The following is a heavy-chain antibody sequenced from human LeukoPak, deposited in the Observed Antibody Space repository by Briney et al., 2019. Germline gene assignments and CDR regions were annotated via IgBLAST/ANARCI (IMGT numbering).Heavy chain of an antibody. V-gene: IGHV1-69*13. D-gene: IGHD3-16*01. CDR1: GGTFSSYA. J-gene: IGHJ5*02. CDR2: IIPIFGTA. Sequence: ASVKVSCKASGGTFSSYAISWVRPAPGQGLEWMGGIIPIFGTANYAQKFQGRVTITADESTSTAYMELSSLRSEDTAVYYCARGSFQYDYVWGSYDPWGQGTLVTVSS. CDR3: ARGSFQYDYVWGSYDP.